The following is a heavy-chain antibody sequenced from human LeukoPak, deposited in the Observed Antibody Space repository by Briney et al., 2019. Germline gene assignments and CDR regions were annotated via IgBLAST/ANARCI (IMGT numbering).Heavy chain of an antibody. J-gene: IGHJ4*02. CDR1: GGSISSGSYS. V-gene: IGHV4-30-2*01. Sequence: SQTLSLTCAVSGGSISSGSYSWSWIRQPPGKGLEWIGYIYPRGSTYYNPFLKSRVILSLDKSANQFSLNLSSVTAADTAVYYCARFSPRAMGNYLDFWGQGTLVTVSS. D-gene: IGHD7-27*01. CDR3: ARFSPRAMGNYLDF. CDR2: IYPRGST.